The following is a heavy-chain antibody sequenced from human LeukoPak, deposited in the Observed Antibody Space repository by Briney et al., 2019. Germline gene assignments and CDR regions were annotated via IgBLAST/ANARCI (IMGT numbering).Heavy chain of an antibody. J-gene: IGHJ4*02. Sequence: PGGSLRLSCAASGFTFSSYGMHWVRQAPRKGLEWVVFIRYDGSNKYYADSVKGRFTISRDNSKNTLYLQMNSLRAEDTAVYYCAKDLVPSRYCSSTSCYQDYWGQGTLVTVSS. CDR3: AKDLVPSRYCSSTSCYQDY. V-gene: IGHV3-30*02. CDR2: IRYDGSNK. D-gene: IGHD2-2*01. CDR1: GFTFSSYG.